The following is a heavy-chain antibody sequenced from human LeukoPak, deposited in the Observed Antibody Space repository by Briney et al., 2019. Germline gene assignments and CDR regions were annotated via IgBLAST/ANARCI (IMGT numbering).Heavy chain of an antibody. J-gene: IGHJ4*02. CDR2: INHSGST. Sequence: SETLSLTCAVYGGSFSGYYWSWIRQPPGKGLEWIGEINHSGSTNYNPSLKSRVTISVDTSKNQFSLKLSSVTAADTAVYYCARAAYSSGWYGKKKQKYYFDYWGQGTLVTASS. CDR1: GGSFSGYY. V-gene: IGHV4-34*01. CDR3: ARAAYSSGWYGKKKQKYYFDY. D-gene: IGHD6-19*01.